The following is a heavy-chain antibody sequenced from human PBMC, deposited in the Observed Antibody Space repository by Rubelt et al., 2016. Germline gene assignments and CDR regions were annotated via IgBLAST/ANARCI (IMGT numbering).Heavy chain of an antibody. J-gene: IGHJ4*02. CDR3: AKSKPRYSSSFEFDY. V-gene: IGHV3-30-3*02. D-gene: IGHD6-13*01. Sequence: YYADSVKGRFTISRDNSKNTLYLQMNSLRAEDTALYYCAKSKPRYSSSFEFDYWGQGTLVTVSS.